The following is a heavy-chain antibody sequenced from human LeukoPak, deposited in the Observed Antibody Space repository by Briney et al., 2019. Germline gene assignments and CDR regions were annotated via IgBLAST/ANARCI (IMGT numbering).Heavy chain of an antibody. V-gene: IGHV1-69*06. D-gene: IGHD1-1*01. CDR1: GGTFSSYA. J-gene: IGHJ4*02. CDR3: ASGQLERRGNDY. Sequence: ASVKVSCKASGGTFSSYAISWVRQAPGQGLEWMGGIIPIFGTANYAQKFQGRVTITADKSTSTAYMELSSLRSEDTAAYYRASGQLERRGNDYWGQGTLVTVSS. CDR2: IIPIFGTA.